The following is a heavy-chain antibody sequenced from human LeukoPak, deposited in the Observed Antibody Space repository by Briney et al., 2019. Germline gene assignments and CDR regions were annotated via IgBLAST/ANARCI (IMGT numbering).Heavy chain of an antibody. CDR3: ARGYVWGSYRYYFDY. V-gene: IGHV3-30*04. CDR1: GFTFSSCA. CDR2: ISYDGSNK. D-gene: IGHD3-16*02. Sequence: GGSLRLSCVASGFTFSSCAMHWVRQAPGKGLEWVAVISYDGSNKYYADSVKGRFTISRDNSKNTLYLQMNSLRAEDTAVYYCARGYVWGSYRYYFDYWGQGTLVTVSS. J-gene: IGHJ4*02.